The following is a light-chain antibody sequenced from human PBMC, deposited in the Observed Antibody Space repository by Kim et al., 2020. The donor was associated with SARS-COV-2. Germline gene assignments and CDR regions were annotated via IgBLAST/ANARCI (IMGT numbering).Light chain of an antibody. CDR3: QQSYTVPT. CDR1: RYIDIY. V-gene: IGKV1-39*01. Sequence: DIQLTVSLSSQSASVGDRVIITCRASRYIDIYLSWYQHKPGKAPNLLIYAASTLQRGVPSRFSGSGSGTDFTLTISGLQPEDVATYYCQQSYTVPTFGQGTKVDIK. CDR2: AAS. J-gene: IGKJ1*01.